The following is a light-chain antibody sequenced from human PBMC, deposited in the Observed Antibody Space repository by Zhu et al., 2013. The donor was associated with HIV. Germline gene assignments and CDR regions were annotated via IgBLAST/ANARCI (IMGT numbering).Light chain of an antibody. CDR2: EVY. Sequence: QSALTQPASVSGSPGQSITISCTGTSSDVGSYNLVSWYQQHPGKAPKLMIYEVYKWPSGVSNRFSGSKSGNTASLTISGLQAEDEADYYCAVWDGTLSGWVFGGGTMLTVL. CDR3: AVWDGTLSGWV. J-gene: IGLJ3*02. CDR1: SSDVGSYNL. V-gene: IGLV2-23*02.